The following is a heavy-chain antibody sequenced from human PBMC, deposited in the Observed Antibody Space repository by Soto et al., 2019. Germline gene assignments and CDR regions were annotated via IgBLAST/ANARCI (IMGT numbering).Heavy chain of an antibody. V-gene: IGHV3-23*01. CDR2: ISGSGGTT. CDR3: AKDRETSMVGSYFDY. Sequence: XGSLRLSCSASGFTFSNYAMSWVRQTPGKGLEWVSGISGSGGTTDYADSAKGRFTISRDKSKNTLYLQMNSLRPEDTAVYYCAKDRETSMVGSYFDYWGQGTMVTVSS. D-gene: IGHD3-10*01. CDR1: GFTFSNYA. J-gene: IGHJ4*02.